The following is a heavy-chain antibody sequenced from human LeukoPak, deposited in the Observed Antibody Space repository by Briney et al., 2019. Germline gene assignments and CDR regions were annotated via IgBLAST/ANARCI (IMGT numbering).Heavy chain of an antibody. CDR2: ISAYNGNT. J-gene: IGHJ4*02. V-gene: IGHV1-18*01. CDR1: RYTFTRYG. D-gene: IGHD3-10*01. Sequence: ASVKVSCKPSRYTFTRYGISWVRQAPGQALEWMGWISAYNGNTNYVQKLQGRVTMTTDTCTITAHIQLRSLLSDDTAVYCCSRVDQSSGSYGDYGGQGTLVTVSS. CDR3: SRVDQSSGSYGDY.